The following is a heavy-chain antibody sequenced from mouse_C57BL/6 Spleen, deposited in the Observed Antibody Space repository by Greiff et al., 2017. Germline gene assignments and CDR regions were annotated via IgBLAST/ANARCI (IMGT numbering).Heavy chain of an antibody. Sequence: QVQLQQPGAELVKPGASVKMSCKASGYTFTSYWIPWVKQRPGQGLEWIGDIYPGSGSTNYNEKFKSKATMTLDTSSSTAYMQLSSLTSEDSAVYYCAKRAYGNFHFDCWGQSTTLTVSS. CDR1: GYTFTSYW. D-gene: IGHD2-10*02. CDR3: AKRAYGNFHFDC. V-gene: IGHV1-55*01. CDR2: IYPGSGST. J-gene: IGHJ2*01.